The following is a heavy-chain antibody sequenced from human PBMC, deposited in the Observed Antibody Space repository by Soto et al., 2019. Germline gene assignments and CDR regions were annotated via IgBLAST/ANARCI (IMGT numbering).Heavy chain of an antibody. CDR3: ARDGIQLWLPDY. D-gene: IGHD5-18*01. V-gene: IGHV3-21*01. Sequence: GGSLRLSCAASGFTFSSYSMNWVRRAPGKGLEWVSSISSSSSYIYYADSVKGRFTISRDNAKNSLYLQMNSLRAEDTAVYYCARDGIQLWLPDYWGQGTLVTVSS. CDR1: GFTFSSYS. CDR2: ISSSSSYI. J-gene: IGHJ4*02.